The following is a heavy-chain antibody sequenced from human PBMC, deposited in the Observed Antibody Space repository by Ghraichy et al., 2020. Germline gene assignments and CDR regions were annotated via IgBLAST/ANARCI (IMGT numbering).Heavy chain of an antibody. J-gene: IGHJ3*02. CDR3: AREFEVGATFDAFDI. Sequence: SVKVSCKASGDTFSSYAISWVRQAPGQGLEWMGGIIPIFGTANYAQKFQGRVTITADESTSTAYMELSSLRSEDTAVYYCAREFEVGATFDAFDIWGQGTMVTVSS. D-gene: IGHD1-26*01. CDR1: GDTFSSYA. V-gene: IGHV1-69*13. CDR2: IIPIFGTA.